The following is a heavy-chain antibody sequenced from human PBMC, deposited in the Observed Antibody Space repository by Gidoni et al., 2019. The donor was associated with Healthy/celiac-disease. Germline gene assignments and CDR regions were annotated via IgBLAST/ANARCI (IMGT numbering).Heavy chain of an antibody. CDR2: IYTSGST. J-gene: IGHJ4*02. V-gene: IGHV4-61*02. CDR3: ARFLTYYDILTGYYD. CDR1: GGSISSGSYY. Sequence: QVQLQESGPGLVKPSQTLSLTCTVPGGSISSGSYYWSWIRQPAGKGLEWIGRIYTSGSTNYNPSLKSRVTISVDTSKNQFSLKLSSVTAADTAVYYCARFLTYYDILTGYYDWGQGTLVTVSS. D-gene: IGHD3-9*01.